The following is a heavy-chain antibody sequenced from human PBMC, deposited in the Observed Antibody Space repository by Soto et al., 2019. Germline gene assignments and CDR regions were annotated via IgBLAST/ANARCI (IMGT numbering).Heavy chain of an antibody. CDR3: ARHPERIAQIGWFDP. CDR2: ISSSSSTI. D-gene: IGHD6-13*01. CDR1: GFTFSSYS. J-gene: IGHJ5*02. V-gene: IGHV3-48*01. Sequence: EVQLVESGGGLVQPGGSLRLSCAASGFTFSSYSMNWVRQAPGKGLEWVSYISSSSSTIYYADSVKGRFTISRDNAXYSLYLQMNSLGAEDTAVYYCARHPERIAQIGWFDPWGQGTLVTVSS.